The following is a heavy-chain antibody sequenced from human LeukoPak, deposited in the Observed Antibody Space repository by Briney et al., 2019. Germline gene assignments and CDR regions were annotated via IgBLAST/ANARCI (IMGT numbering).Heavy chain of an antibody. CDR3: ARNIAAASGYYYGMDV. CDR2: ISSSSSYI. J-gene: IGHJ6*02. Sequence: PGGSLRLSCAASGFTFSSYSMNWVRQAPGKGPEWVSSISSSSSYIYYADSVKGRFTISRDNAKNSLYLQMNSLRAEDTAVYYCARNIAAASGYYYGMDVWGQGTTVTVSS. CDR1: GFTFSSYS. D-gene: IGHD6-13*01. V-gene: IGHV3-21*01.